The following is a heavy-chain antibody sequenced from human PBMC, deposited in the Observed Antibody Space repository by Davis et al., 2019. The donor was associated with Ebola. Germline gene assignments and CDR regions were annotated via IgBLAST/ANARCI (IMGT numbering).Heavy chain of an antibody. CDR1: GYSFTSYW. D-gene: IGHD5-18*01. CDR3: ARRWGYSYYYYGMDV. CDR2: IYPGDSYT. Sequence: GESLKISCKGSGYSFTSYWIGWVRQLPGKGLEWMGIIYPGDSYTNYSPSFQGHVTISADKSISTAYLQWSSLKASDTAMYYCARRWGYSYYYYGMDVWGQGTTVTVSS. V-gene: IGHV5-51*01. J-gene: IGHJ6*02.